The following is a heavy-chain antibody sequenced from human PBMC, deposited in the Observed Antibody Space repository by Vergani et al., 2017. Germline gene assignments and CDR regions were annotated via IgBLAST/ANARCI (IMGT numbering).Heavy chain of an antibody. D-gene: IGHD3-10*01. J-gene: IGHJ4*02. CDR3: ARTSSISGSYYNGEWDY. V-gene: IGHV1-46*03. Sequence: QVQLVQSGAEVKKPGASVKVSCKASGYTFTSYYMHWVRQAPGQGLEWMGIITPGGSTDYGPKFQGRATMTRDTSTRTVHMDLTGLRSDDTAMYYCARTSSISGSYYNGEWDYWGQGTLVVVSS. CDR2: ITPGGST. CDR1: GYTFTSYY.